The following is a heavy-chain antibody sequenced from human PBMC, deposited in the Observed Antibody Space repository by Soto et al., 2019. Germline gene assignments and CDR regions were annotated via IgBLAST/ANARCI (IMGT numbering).Heavy chain of an antibody. Sequence: GGSLRLSCVVSGFTFHNFLVTWVRQSPGKGLEWVANIHPDGSEAYYVDSLKGRFTISRDSGKNSLYLQMNNLRVEDTAVYYCARERWFSPLHYYYLLDVWGQGTTVTVSS. D-gene: IGHD2-15*01. CDR3: ARERWFSPLHYYYLLDV. CDR1: GFTFHNFL. J-gene: IGHJ6*02. V-gene: IGHV3-7*01. CDR2: IHPDGSEA.